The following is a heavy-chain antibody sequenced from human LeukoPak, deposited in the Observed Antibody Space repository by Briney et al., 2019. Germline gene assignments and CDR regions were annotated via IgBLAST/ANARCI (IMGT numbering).Heavy chain of an antibody. CDR2: IYHSGNT. CDR1: GYSISSGYY. V-gene: IGHV4-38-2*02. J-gene: IGHJ4*02. Sequence: PSETLSLTCTVFGYSISSGYYWGWIRPPPGKGLEWIGSIYHSGNTYYNPSLKSRVTISVDTSKNQFSLKMSSVTAADTAVYYCARVYNWNSSGLGAPRDWGRGTLLTVSS. D-gene: IGHD1-7*01. CDR3: ARVYNWNSSGLGAPRD.